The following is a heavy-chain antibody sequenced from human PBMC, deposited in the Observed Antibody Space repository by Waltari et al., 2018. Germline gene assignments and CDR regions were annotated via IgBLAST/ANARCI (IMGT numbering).Heavy chain of an antibody. CDR3: AKEAYSSSWYAFDY. D-gene: IGHD6-13*01. V-gene: IGHV3-9*01. CDR2: ISWNSGSI. Sequence: EVQLVESGGGLVQPGRSLRLSCAASGFTFDDYAMHWVRQAPGKGLEWVSGISWNSGSIGYADSVKGRFTISRDNAKNSLYLQMNSLRAEDTALYYCAKEAYSSSWYAFDYWGQGTLVTVSS. J-gene: IGHJ4*02. CDR1: GFTFDDYA.